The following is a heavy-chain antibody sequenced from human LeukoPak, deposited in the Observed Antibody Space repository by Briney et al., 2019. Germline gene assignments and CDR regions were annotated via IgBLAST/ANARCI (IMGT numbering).Heavy chain of an antibody. CDR2: IYSGGST. CDR3: ARSLGGAVTTEAFDY. Sequence: PGGSLRLSCAASGFTFSSNYMSWVRQAPGKGLEWVSVIYSGGSTYYSEAVKGRFTISRDNSKNTLYLQMNSLRAEDTAVYYCARSLGGAVTTEAFDYWGQGPLVTVSS. V-gene: IGHV3-53*01. CDR1: GFTFSSNY. J-gene: IGHJ4*02. D-gene: IGHD4-17*01.